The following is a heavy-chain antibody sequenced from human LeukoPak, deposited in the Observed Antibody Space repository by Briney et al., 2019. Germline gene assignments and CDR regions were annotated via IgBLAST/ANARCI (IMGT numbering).Heavy chain of an antibody. Sequence: GESLKISCKGSGYSFTSYWIGWVRQMPGKGLEWMGIIYPGDSDTRYSPSFQGQVTISADKSISTAYLKWSSLKASDTAIYYCARQGPLKNYVVAFDIWAKGQWSPSLQ. CDR1: GYSFTSYW. V-gene: IGHV5-51*01. CDR3: ARQGPLKNYVVAFDI. J-gene: IGHJ3*02. D-gene: IGHD1-7*01. CDR2: IYPGDSDT.